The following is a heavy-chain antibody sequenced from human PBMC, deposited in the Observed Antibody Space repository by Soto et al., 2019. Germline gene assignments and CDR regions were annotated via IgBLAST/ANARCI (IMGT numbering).Heavy chain of an antibody. CDR3: AKDLNIVVVPAAYYYYGMDV. CDR2: ISYDGSNK. Sequence: GGSLRLSCAASGFTFSSYGMHWVRQAPGKGLEWVAAISYDGSNKYYADSVKGRFTISRDNSKNTLYLQMNSLRAEDTAVYYCAKDLNIVVVPAAYYYYGMDVWGQGTTVTVSS. J-gene: IGHJ6*02. V-gene: IGHV3-30*18. D-gene: IGHD2-2*01. CDR1: GFTFSSYG.